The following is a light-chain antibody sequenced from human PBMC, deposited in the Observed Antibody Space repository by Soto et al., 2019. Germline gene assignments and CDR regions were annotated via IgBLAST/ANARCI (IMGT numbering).Light chain of an antibody. CDR2: DTS. CDR1: QSVSRK. CDR3: QQYNTWTSIT. V-gene: IGKV3-15*01. J-gene: IGKJ5*01. Sequence: EIVITQSPVTLSVSPGERATLSCRASQSVSRKLVWYQQKPGQAPRLLIYDTSTRATGIPARFSGSGSGTEFTLTISSLQSEDFAVYYCQQYNTWTSITFGQGTRLEIK.